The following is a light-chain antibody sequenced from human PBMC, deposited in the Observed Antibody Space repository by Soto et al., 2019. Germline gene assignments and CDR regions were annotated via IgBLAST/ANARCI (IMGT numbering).Light chain of an antibody. J-gene: IGLJ1*01. CDR1: SSDVGHSNF. V-gene: IGLV2-8*01. Sequence: QSVLTQPPSASGSPGQSVTISCTGSSSDVGHSNFVSWYQQHPGKGPKLIIYEVSKRPSGVPDRFSGSKSGNTASLSVSGLQDEDEADYFCNAQADNGKHVFGPGTKLTVL. CDR3: NAQADNGKHV. CDR2: EVS.